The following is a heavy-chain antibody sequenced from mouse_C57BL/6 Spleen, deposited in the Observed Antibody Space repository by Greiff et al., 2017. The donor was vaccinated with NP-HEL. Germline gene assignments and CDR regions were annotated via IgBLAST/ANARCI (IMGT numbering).Heavy chain of an antibody. V-gene: IGHV1-39*01. CDR3: ARWLYYVSSPYYYAMDY. J-gene: IGHJ4*01. CDR2: INPNYGTT. Sequence: EVKLMESGPELVKPGASVKISCKASGYSFTDYNMNWVKQSNGKSLEWIGVINPNYGTTSYNQKFKGKATLTVDQSSSTAYMQLNSLTSEYSAVYYCARWLYYVSSPYYYAMDYWGQGTSVTVSS. D-gene: IGHD1-1*01. CDR1: GYSFTDYN.